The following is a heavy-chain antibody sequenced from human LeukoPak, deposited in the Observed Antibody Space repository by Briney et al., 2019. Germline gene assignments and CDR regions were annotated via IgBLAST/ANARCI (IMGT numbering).Heavy chain of an antibody. D-gene: IGHD2-8*02. Sequence: GGSLRLSCAASGFTFCSYSMNWVRQAPGKGLEWVSSISSSSSYIYYADSVKGRFTISRDNAKNSLYLQMNSLRAEDTAVYYCARGTGTPGWFDPWGQGTLVTVSS. CDR2: ISSSSSYI. CDR3: ARGTGTPGWFDP. V-gene: IGHV3-21*01. J-gene: IGHJ5*02. CDR1: GFTFCSYS.